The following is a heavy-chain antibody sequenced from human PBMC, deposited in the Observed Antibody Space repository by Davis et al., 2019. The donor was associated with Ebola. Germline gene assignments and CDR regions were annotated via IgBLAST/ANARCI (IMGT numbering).Heavy chain of an antibody. V-gene: IGHV3-30*04. Sequence: GESLKISCAASGFPFSSFAVHWVRRAPGKGLEWLALISFDGNNRYYADSVKGRFTISRDNSKNTLYLQMNSLRDEDTAVYYCARGSETTADQWGQGALVTVSS. CDR2: ISFDGNNR. D-gene: IGHD1/OR15-1a*01. CDR3: ARGSETTADQ. J-gene: IGHJ5*02. CDR1: GFPFSSFA.